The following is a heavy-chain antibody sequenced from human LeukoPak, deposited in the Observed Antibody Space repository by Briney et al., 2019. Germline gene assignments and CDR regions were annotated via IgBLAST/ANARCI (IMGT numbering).Heavy chain of an antibody. D-gene: IGHD3-10*01. Sequence: GGSLRLSCAASGFTFDDYAMHWVRQAPGKGLEWVSLISWDGGSTYYADSVKGRFIISRDNSKNSLYLQMNSLRAEDTALYYCAKDPIPYYYGSGSYYKGYYMDVWGKGTTVTVSS. CDR2: ISWDGGST. CDR1: GFTFDDYA. J-gene: IGHJ6*03. CDR3: AKDPIPYYYGSGSYYKGYYMDV. V-gene: IGHV3-43D*03.